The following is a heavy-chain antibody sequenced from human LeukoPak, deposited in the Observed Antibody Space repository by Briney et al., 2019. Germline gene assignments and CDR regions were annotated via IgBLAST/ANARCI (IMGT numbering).Heavy chain of an antibody. CDR1: GFDFGAYG. V-gene: IGHV3-48*03. CDR2: FAGSDTTT. CDR3: TTLGYHLDS. D-gene: IGHD3-22*01. J-gene: IGHJ4*02. Sequence: PGGSLTLSCAASGFDFGAYGMNWVRQAPGKGLEWVAYFAGSDTTTHYADSVKGRFTISRDNARNFLYLQMSNLRPEDTALYYCTTLGYHLDSWGQGTLVTVSS.